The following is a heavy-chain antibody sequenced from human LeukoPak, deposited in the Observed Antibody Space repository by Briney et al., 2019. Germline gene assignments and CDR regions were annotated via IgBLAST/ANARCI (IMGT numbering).Heavy chain of an antibody. CDR3: ARAGDFCSGYSDSNWFDP. Sequence: PGGSLRLSCAASGFTVSSNYMSWVRQAPGRGLEWVSVIYSGGSTYYADSVKGRFTISRDNSKNTLYLQMNSLRAEETAVYYCARAGDFCSGYSDSNWFDPWGQGTLVTVSS. J-gene: IGHJ5*02. CDR1: GFTVSSNY. V-gene: IGHV3-66*01. CDR2: IYSGGST. D-gene: IGHD3-3*01.